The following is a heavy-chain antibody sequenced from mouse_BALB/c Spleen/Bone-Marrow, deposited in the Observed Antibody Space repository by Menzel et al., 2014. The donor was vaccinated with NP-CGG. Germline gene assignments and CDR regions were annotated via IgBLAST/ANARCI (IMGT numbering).Heavy chain of an antibody. V-gene: IGHV1-26*01. CDR2: INPYNGGT. CDR1: GYSFTGYT. Sequence: VQLQQSGPELVKPGASMKISCKASGYSFTGYTMNWVKRSHGKNIEWIGLINPYNGGTSYNQKFKGKATLTVDKSSSTAYMELLSLTSEDSAVYYCARVYGAMDYWGQGTSVTVSS. D-gene: IGHD1-1*02. CDR3: ARVYGAMDY. J-gene: IGHJ4*01.